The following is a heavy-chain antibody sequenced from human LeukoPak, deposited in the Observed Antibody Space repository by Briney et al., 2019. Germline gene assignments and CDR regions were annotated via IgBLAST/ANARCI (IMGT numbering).Heavy chain of an antibody. CDR3: ARRVPAGIGAFDI. V-gene: IGHV1-2*02. CDR1: GYIFTGHY. D-gene: IGHD2-2*02. Sequence: GASVKVSCKASGYIFTGHYMHWVRQAPGQGLEWMGWINPNSGGTNYAQKFQGRVTMTRDTSISTAYMELSRLRSDDTAVYYCARRVPAGIGAFDIWGQGTMVTVSS. J-gene: IGHJ3*02. CDR2: INPNSGGT.